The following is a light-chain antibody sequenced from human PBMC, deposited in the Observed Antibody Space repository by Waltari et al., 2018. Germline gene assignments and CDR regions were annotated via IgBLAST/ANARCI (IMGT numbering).Light chain of an antibody. CDR3: QHYVRLPAT. CDR2: GTS. V-gene: IGKV3-20*01. CDR1: QSVSRS. Sequence: EIVLAQSPGTLSLSPGERATLSCRASQSVSRSLAWYQQKPGQAPRLLIYGTSIRATGIPGRFSGSGAGTDFSLTISRLESEDFAVYYCQHYVRLPATFGQGTKVEIK. J-gene: IGKJ1*01.